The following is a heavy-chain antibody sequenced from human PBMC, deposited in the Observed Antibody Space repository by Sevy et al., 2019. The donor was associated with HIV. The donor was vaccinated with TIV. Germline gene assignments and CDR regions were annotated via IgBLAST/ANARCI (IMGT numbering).Heavy chain of an antibody. CDR1: GDSVSNNNAA. J-gene: IGHJ6*02. D-gene: IGHD1-7*01. CDR3: EREDWNYGGDYYYGIDV. CDR2: TYYRSKCDN. V-gene: IGHV6-1*01. Sequence: KQSQTLSLTCAISGDSVSNNNAAWNWIRQSPSRGLEWLARTYYRSKCDNDYAVSVKSRFTINPDTSTNQFSLQLNSVTPDAKDVYYCEREDWNYGGDYYYGIDVWGQGTTVTVSS.